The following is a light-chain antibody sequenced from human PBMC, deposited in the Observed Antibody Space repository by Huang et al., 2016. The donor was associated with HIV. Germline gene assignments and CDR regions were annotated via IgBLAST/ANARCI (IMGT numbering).Light chain of an antibody. J-gene: IGKJ1*01. V-gene: IGKV3-11*01. CDR1: QSVSGY. CDR2: EVS. CDR3: QQRSNWQWT. Sequence: ENVLTQSPATLSLSPGESATLSCRASQSVSGYLAWYQQKPGQAPRLLIYEVSNRATAISPRFSGSGSGTDFTLTISSLEPEDFAVYYCQQRSNWQWTFGQGTKVEIK.